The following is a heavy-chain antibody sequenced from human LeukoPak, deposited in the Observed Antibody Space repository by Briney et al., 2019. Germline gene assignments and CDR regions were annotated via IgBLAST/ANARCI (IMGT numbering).Heavy chain of an antibody. CDR1: GVSISSSSYY. V-gene: IGHV4-39*01. D-gene: IGHD2-8*01. Sequence: PSETLSLTCTVSGVSISSSSYYWGWIRQPPGKGLEWIGSIYYSGSTYYNPSLKSRVTISVDTSKNQFSLKLSSVTAADTAVYYCARHVLNGNWFDPWGQGTLVTVSS. J-gene: IGHJ5*02. CDR2: IYYSGST. CDR3: ARHVLNGNWFDP.